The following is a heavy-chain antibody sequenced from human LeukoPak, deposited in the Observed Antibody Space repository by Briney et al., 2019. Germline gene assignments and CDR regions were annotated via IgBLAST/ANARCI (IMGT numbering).Heavy chain of an antibody. J-gene: IGHJ5*02. CDR3: ARGGYSGYETYWFNP. V-gene: IGHV1-8*01. CDR1: GYTFTSYD. Sequence: ASVKVSCKASGYTFTSYDINWVRQATGQGLEWMGWMNPKSGNTVYAQKFQGRVTMTRNTSITAAYMELSGLKSEGTAVYYCARGGYSGYETYWFNPWGQGSLVTVSS. D-gene: IGHD5-12*01. CDR2: MNPKSGNT.